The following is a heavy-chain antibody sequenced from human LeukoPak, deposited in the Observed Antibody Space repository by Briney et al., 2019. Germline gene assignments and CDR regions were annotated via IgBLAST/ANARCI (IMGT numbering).Heavy chain of an antibody. Sequence: GGSLRLSCAASGFTFSDYYMSWIRQAPGKGLEWVSYISSSGSTIYNADSVKGRFTISRDNAKNSLYLQMNSLRAEDTAVYYCARDESDYDSSGYLSYWGQGTLVTVSS. V-gene: IGHV3-11*01. J-gene: IGHJ4*02. CDR2: ISSSGSTI. CDR1: GFTFSDYY. D-gene: IGHD3-22*01. CDR3: ARDESDYDSSGYLSY.